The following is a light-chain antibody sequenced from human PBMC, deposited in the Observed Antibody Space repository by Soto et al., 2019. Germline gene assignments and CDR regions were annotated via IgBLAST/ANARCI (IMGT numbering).Light chain of an antibody. CDR2: ASS. J-gene: IGKJ3*01. CDR1: HMFNRW. CDR3: QQANSFPL. V-gene: IGKV1-12*01. Sequence: IQVTQSPSSVSASVGDSVTITCRASHMFNRWFAWYQQKPGKARMLLSYASSRLQSGVRSRCSGSGSEADLTLTISSLQPEDFATYYCQQANSFPLFGPGTRVDMK.